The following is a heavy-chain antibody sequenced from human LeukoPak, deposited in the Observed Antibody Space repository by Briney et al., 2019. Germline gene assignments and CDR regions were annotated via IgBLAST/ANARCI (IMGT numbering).Heavy chain of an antibody. Sequence: ASVKVSCKASGYTFTSYYMHWVRQAPGQGLEWMGIINPSGGSTSYAQKFQGRVTITADESTDTAYMELSSLRSEDTAVYYCASSPPYYYDTTFYSIITWGQGTLVTVSS. CDR3: ASSPPYYYDTTFYSIIT. CDR1: GYTFTSYY. J-gene: IGHJ5*02. V-gene: IGHV1-46*01. CDR2: INPSGGST. D-gene: IGHD3-22*01.